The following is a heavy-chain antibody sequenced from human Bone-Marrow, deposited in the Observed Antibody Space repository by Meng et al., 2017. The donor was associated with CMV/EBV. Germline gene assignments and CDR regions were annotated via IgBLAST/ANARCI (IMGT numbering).Heavy chain of an antibody. Sequence: ASVKVSCKASGYTFTGYYMHWVRQAPGQGLEWMGWINPSSGGTNNAQKFQGRVTMTRDTSISTAYMELSRLRSDDTAVYYCARDGARTVTPNYYYYYGMAVWGQGTTVTFSS. V-gene: IGHV1-2*02. CDR1: GYTFTGYY. D-gene: IGHD4-11*01. J-gene: IGHJ6*01. CDR2: INPSSGGT. CDR3: ARDGARTVTPNYYYYYGMAV.